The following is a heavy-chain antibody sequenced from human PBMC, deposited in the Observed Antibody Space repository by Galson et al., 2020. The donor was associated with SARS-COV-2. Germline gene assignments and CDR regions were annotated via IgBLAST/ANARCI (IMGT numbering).Heavy chain of an antibody. D-gene: IGHD4-17*01. CDR1: GYSVTDVS. J-gene: IGHJ3*01. CDR2: FDPDYGKT. CDR3: AVTSVTTIVLYKDAFDV. V-gene: IGHV1-24*01. Sequence: ASEKVSCKVSGYSVTDVSIHWVRQAPGKGLEWMGGFDPDYGKTVYAQKFQGRVTMTEDTSTDTSYMSLSSLKSEDTAVYYCAVTSVTTIVLYKDAFDVWGQGTMVTVSS.